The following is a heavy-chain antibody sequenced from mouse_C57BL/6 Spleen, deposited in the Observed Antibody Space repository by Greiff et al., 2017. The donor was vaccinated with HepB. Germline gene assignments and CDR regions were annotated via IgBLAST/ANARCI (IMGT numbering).Heavy chain of an antibody. CDR2: INPNYGTT. J-gene: IGHJ2*01. V-gene: IGHV1-39*01. CDR1: GYSFTDYN. CDR3: AKGVTTGDIDC. Sequence: EVQLQESGPELVKPGASVKISCKASGYSFTDYNMNWVKQSNGKSLEWIGLINPNYGTTSYNQKFKGKATLTVDQPSSTSYMQLNSLTSEDSAVYYCAKGVTTGDIDCWGQGTTLTVSS. D-gene: IGHD2-13*01.